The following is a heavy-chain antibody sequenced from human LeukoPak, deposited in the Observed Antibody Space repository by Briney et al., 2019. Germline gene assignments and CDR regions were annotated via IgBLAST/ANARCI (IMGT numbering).Heavy chain of an antibody. J-gene: IGHJ4*02. Sequence: SETLSLTCIVSGGSISSYYWSWIRQPPGKGLEWIGSIYYSGSTNYNPSLKSRVTISVDTSKNQFSLKLSSVTAADTAVYYCVRQSYHILTGYPDYYFDYWGQGTLVTVSS. CDR1: GGSISSYY. CDR3: VRQSYHILTGYPDYYFDY. V-gene: IGHV4-59*08. CDR2: IYYSGST. D-gene: IGHD3-9*01.